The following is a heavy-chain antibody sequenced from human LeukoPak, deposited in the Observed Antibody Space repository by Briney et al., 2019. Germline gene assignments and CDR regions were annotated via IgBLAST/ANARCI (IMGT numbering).Heavy chain of an antibody. CDR1: GFTFSNAW. CDR2: IKSKTDGGTT. Sequence: PGGSLRLSCAASGFTFSNAWMSWVRQAPGKGLEWVGRIKSKTDGGTTDYAAPVKGRFTISRDDSKNTLYLQMNSLKTEDTAVYYCTTTTAMVDYYGMDVWGQGTTVTVSS. CDR3: TTTTAMVDYYGMDV. J-gene: IGHJ6*02. D-gene: IGHD5-18*01. V-gene: IGHV3-15*01.